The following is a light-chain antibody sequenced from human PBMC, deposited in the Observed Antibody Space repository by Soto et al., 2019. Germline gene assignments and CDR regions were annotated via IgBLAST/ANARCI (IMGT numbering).Light chain of an antibody. Sequence: EIVLTQSPGTLSLSPGERATLSCRASQSVTNSYLAWYQQNPGRAPRLLIYGASSRATGIPDRFSGSGSGTDFILTISRLEPEDFAVYYCQQYGNSQWTFGQGTKVEIK. CDR1: QSVTNSY. CDR2: GAS. J-gene: IGKJ1*01. V-gene: IGKV3-20*01. CDR3: QQYGNSQWT.